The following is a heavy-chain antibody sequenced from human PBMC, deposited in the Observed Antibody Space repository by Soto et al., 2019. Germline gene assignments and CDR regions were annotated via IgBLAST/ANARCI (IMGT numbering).Heavy chain of an antibody. CDR1: GFSLSTSGVG. CDR3: AHSSLSDDFWSGYYPNFDY. V-gene: IGHV2-5*02. Sequence: QITLKESGPTLVKPTQTLTLTCTFSGFSLSTSGVGVGWIRQPPGKALEWLALIYWDDDKRYSPSLKSRLTITKDTSKNQVVLTMTNMDPVDTATYYCAHSSLSDDFWSGYYPNFDYWGQGTLVTVSS. D-gene: IGHD3-3*01. J-gene: IGHJ4*02. CDR2: IYWDDDK.